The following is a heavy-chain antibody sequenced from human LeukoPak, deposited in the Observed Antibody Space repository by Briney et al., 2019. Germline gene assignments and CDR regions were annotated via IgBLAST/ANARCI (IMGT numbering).Heavy chain of an antibody. CDR3: ARGPTRMAFDP. Sequence: AGGSLRLSCAASGFTFSSYSMNGVRQAPGKGLEWVSSISSSSSYIYYADSVKGRFTISRDNAKNSLYLQMNSLRAEDTAVYYCARGPTRMAFDPWGQGTLVTVSS. J-gene: IGHJ5*02. CDR2: ISSSSSYI. CDR1: GFTFSSYS. V-gene: IGHV3-21*01. D-gene: IGHD5-24*01.